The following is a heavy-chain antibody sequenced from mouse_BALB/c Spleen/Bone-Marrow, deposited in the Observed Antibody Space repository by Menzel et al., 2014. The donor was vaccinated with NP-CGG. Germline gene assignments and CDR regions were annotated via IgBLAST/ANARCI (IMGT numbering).Heavy chain of an antibody. V-gene: IGHV1-80*01. CDR3: SRGGNYGTY. CDR2: IYPGNGNA. Sequence: VKVVESGAELVRPGSSVKISCKASGYAFSTYWMNWVKQRPGQGLEWIGQIYPGNGNADYNGKFKDKATLTADKPSRTAYMHLSSLTSEDSAVYFCSRGGNYGTYWGQGTLVTVSA. D-gene: IGHD2-1*01. CDR1: GYAFSTYW. J-gene: IGHJ3*01.